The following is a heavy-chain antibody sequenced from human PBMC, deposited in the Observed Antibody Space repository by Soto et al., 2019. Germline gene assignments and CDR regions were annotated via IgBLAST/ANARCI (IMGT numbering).Heavy chain of an antibody. CDR3: AREIVTTGEYYFDS. CDR2: INRDGSST. J-gene: IGHJ4*02. Sequence: PGGSLRLSSAASGFTFRSYWLPWVRQAPGKGLVWVSRINRDGSSTSYADSVKGRVTISRDTAKNTLYLQMNSLRAEDTAVYYCAREIVTTGEYYFDSWGQGT. D-gene: IGHD1-1*01. V-gene: IGHV3-74*01. CDR1: GFTFRSYW.